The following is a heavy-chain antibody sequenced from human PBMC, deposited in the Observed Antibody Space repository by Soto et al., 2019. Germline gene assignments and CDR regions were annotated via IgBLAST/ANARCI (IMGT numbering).Heavy chain of an antibody. CDR1: GGSVTSDEDY. J-gene: IGHJ4*02. CDR3: ATESGSTYGYFDH. CDR2: ISNSGST. D-gene: IGHD5-18*01. Sequence: SEILCLTCTVAGGSVTSDEDYWTWIRQSPGKGLEWIGYISNSGSTGYNPSLKTRLSMSVDRSKNQSTLRLTSVTAADTAVYFCATESGSTYGYFDHWGQGTQVTVS. V-gene: IGHV4-30-4*01.